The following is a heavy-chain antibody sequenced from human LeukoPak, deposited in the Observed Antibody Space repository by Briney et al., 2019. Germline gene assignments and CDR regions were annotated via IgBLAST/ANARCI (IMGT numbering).Heavy chain of an antibody. J-gene: IGHJ4*02. CDR2: ISPTNGDT. V-gene: IGHV1-2*02. Sequence: ASVKVSCKASGYTFTDYFMHWVRQAPGQGLEWMGWISPTNGDTRYAQNFQGRVTMTRDTSISTAYMELSRQRSDDTAVYYCVRDALNWNYDYWGQGTLVAVSS. D-gene: IGHD1-7*01. CDR1: GYTFTDYF. CDR3: VRDALNWNYDY.